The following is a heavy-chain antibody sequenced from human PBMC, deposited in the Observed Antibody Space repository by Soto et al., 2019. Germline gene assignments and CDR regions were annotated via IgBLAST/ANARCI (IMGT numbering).Heavy chain of an antibody. Sequence: PGGSLRLSCAASGFTFSTYWMSWVRQAPGKGLEWVANIKTDESEKYYVDSVRGRFTTSGDNARNFFYLQMNSLTGEDTAVYYCTRDGYPFALDVWGLGTSVTVSS. V-gene: IGHV3-7*03. CDR1: GFTFSTYW. CDR2: IKTDESEK. CDR3: TRDGYPFALDV. J-gene: IGHJ6*02. D-gene: IGHD5-12*01.